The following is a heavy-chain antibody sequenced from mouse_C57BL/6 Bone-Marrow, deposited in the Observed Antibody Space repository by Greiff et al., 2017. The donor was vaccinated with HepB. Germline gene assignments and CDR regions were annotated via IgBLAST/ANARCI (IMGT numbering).Heavy chain of an antibody. V-gene: IGHV2-9-1*01. Sequence: QVTLKESGPGLVAPSQSLSITCTVSGFSLTSYAISWVRQPPGKGLEWLGVIWTGGGTNYNSALKSRLSISKDNSKSQVFLKMNSLQTDDTARYYCARNPSLDGYYYAMDYWGQGTSVTVSS. J-gene: IGHJ4*01. CDR3: ARNPSLDGYYYAMDY. CDR2: IWTGGGT. D-gene: IGHD2-3*01. CDR1: GFSLTSYA.